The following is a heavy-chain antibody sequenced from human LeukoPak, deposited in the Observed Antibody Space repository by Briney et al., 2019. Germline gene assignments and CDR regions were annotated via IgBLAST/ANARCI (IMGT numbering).Heavy chain of an antibody. J-gene: IGHJ5*02. CDR2: IYYSGST. V-gene: IGHV4-59*08. CDR1: GGSISSYY. Sequence: PSETLSLTCTASGGSISSYYWSWSRQPPGKGLEWIGYIYYSGSTNYNPSLKSRVTISVDTSKNQFSLKLTSVTAADTAVYYCARHLRNNWFDPWGQGTLVTVSS. CDR3: ARHLRNNWFDP.